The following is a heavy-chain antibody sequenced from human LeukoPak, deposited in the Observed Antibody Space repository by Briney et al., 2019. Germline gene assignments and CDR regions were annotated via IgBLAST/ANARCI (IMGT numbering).Heavy chain of an antibody. D-gene: IGHD3-22*01. V-gene: IGHV3-23*01. J-gene: IGHJ4*02. CDR1: GFTFSSYA. CDR2: ISGSGGST. Sequence: GGSLRLSCAASGFTFSSYAMSWVRQAPGKGLEWVSGISGSGGSTYYADSVKGRFTISRDNSKNTLYLQMNSLRAEDTAVYYCAKAAEPHYYDSSGYVNYWGQGTLVTVSS. CDR3: AKAAEPHYYDSSGYVNY.